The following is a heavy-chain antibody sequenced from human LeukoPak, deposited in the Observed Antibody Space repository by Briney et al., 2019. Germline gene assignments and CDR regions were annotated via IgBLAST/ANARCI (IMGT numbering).Heavy chain of an antibody. CDR2: INSDGSST. Sequence: GGSLRLSCAASGFTFSSYWMHWVRQAPGKGLVWVSRINSDGSSTSYADSVKGRFTISRDNAKNTLYLQMNSLRAEDTAVYYCAREIYCGGDCYYFDYWGQGTLVTVSS. D-gene: IGHD2-21*02. CDR3: AREIYCGGDCYYFDY. J-gene: IGHJ4*02. CDR1: GFTFSSYW. V-gene: IGHV3-74*01.